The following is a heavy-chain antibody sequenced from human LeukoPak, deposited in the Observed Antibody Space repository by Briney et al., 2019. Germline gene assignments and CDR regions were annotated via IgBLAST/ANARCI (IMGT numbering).Heavy chain of an antibody. J-gene: IGHJ4*02. D-gene: IGHD2-2*01. CDR2: MNPNSGKT. V-gene: IGHV1-8*03. CDR1: GYTFTSYD. Sequence: ASVKVSCKASGYTFTSYDINWVRQATGQGLEWMGWMNPNSGKTAYAQKFQGRVTITRNTSISTAYMEVSSLRSEDTAVYYCASGDCSSTSCHSFWGQGTLVTVSS. CDR3: ASGDCSSTSCHSF.